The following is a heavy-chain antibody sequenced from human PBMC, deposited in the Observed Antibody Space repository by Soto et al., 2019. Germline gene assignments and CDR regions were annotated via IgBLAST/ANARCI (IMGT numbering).Heavy chain of an antibody. Sequence: PSETLSLTCTVSGGSISSYYWSWIRQPPGKGLEWIGYIYYSGSTNYNPSLKSRVTISVDTSKNQFSLKLSSVTAADTAVYYCASTDYDISTGYSWFDPWGQGTLVTVS. CDR2: IYYSGST. J-gene: IGHJ5*02. D-gene: IGHD3-9*01. CDR3: ASTDYDISTGYSWFDP. V-gene: IGHV4-59*01. CDR1: GGSISSYY.